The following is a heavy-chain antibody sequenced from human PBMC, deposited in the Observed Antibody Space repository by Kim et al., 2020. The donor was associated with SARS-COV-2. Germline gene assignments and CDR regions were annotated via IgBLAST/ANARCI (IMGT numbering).Heavy chain of an antibody. CDR1: GFTFSSYA. D-gene: IGHD6-19*01. CDR3: AKEGPIAVAGLAINWFDP. CDR2: ISGSGGST. V-gene: IGHV3-23*01. Sequence: GGSLRLSCAASGFTFSSYAMSWVRQAPGKGLERVSAISGSGGSTYYADSVKGRFTISRDNSKNTLYLQMNSLRAEDTAVYYCAKEGPIAVAGLAINWFDPWGQGTLVTVSS. J-gene: IGHJ5*02.